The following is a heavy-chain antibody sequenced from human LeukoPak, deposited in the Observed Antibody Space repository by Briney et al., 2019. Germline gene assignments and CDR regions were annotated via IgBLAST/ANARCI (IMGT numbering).Heavy chain of an antibody. Sequence: GGSLRLSCAASGFTFSSYGMHWVRQAPGKGLEWVAVIWYDGSNKYYADSVKGRFTISRDNSKNTLYLQMNSLRAEDTAVYYCASDQGYYDSSGCYGSWGQGTLVTVSS. V-gene: IGHV3-33*01. CDR2: IWYDGSNK. D-gene: IGHD3-22*01. J-gene: IGHJ5*02. CDR1: GFTFSSYG. CDR3: ASDQGYYDSSGCYGS.